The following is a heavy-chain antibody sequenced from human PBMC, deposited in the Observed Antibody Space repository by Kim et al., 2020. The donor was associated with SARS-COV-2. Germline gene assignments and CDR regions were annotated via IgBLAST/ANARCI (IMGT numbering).Heavy chain of an antibody. J-gene: IGHJ4*02. CDR2: GST. V-gene: IGHV1-46*01. D-gene: IGHD3-22*01. Sequence: GSTSDAQKFQGRVTMTRDTSKSTVYMELSSLRSEDTAVYYCATLYYDRGEWGQGTLVTVSS. CDR3: ATLYYDRGE.